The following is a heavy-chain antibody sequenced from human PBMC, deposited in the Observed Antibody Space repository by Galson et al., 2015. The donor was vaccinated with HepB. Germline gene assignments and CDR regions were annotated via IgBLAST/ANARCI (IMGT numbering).Heavy chain of an antibody. V-gene: IGHV3-7*01. D-gene: IGHD3-22*01. J-gene: IGHJ6*02. CDR2: IKEDGSDK. CDR1: GFNFGSYW. CDR3: ATTMNWGGKDV. Sequence: SLRLSCAASGFNFGSYWMSWVRQDPGKGLEWMATIKEDGSDKYYVDSVKGRFTISRDNAENSLYLQMNTLRVEDTAVYYCATTMNWGGKDVWGQGTTVTVSS.